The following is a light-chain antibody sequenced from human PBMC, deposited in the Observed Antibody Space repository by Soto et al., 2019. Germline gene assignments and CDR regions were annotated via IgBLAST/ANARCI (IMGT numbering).Light chain of an antibody. J-gene: IGLJ3*02. CDR1: SSDVGGSNL. V-gene: IGLV2-11*01. CDR3: CSYAGNSLWV. Sequence: QSALTKPRSVSGSPGQSVTISCTGTSSDVGGSNLVSWYQQHSGRAPKLVIYDVIKRPSGVPDRFSGSKSGNTASLTISGLQVEDEADYYCCSYAGNSLWVFGGGTKLTVL. CDR2: DVI.